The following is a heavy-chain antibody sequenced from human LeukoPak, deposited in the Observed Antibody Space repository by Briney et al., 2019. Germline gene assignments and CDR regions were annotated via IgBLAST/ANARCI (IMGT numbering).Heavy chain of an antibody. CDR2: INPSGGST. CDR3: ARDVVSTGEPKWELRGGYFDY. D-gene: IGHD1-26*01. V-gene: IGHV1-46*03. Sequence: ASVKVSCKASGYTFTSYYMHWVRQAPGQGLEWMGIINPSGGSTRYAQKFQGRVTMTRDTSTSTVYMELSSLRSEDTAVYYCARDVVSTGEPKWELRGGYFDYWGQGTLVTVSS. J-gene: IGHJ4*02. CDR1: GYTFTSYY.